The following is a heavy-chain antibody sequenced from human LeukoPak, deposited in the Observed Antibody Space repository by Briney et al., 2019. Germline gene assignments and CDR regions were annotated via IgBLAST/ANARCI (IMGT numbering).Heavy chain of an antibody. J-gene: IGHJ4*02. CDR3: ARDPSSSGYYYNDY. V-gene: IGHV3-30*03. CDR1: GFTFSSYG. CDR2: ISYDGSNK. Sequence: TGGSLRLSCAASGFTFSSYGMHWVRQAPGKGLEWVAVISYDGSNKYYADSVKGRFTISRDNSKNTLYLQMNSLRAEDTAVYYCARDPSSSGYYYNDYWGQGTLVTVSS. D-gene: IGHD3-22*01.